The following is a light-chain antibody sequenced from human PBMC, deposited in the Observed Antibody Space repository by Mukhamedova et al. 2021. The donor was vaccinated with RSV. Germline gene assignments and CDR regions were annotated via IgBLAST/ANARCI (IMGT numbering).Light chain of an antibody. Sequence: GNTNRPSGVPDRFSGSKSGTSASLAITGLQPEDEAYYFCQSYDSLSGSIFGTGTRLTVL. CDR3: QSYDSLSGSI. J-gene: IGLJ2*01. V-gene: IGLV1-40*01. CDR2: GNT.